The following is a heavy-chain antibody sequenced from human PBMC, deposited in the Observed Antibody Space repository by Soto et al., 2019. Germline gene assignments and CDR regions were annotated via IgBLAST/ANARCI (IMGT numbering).Heavy chain of an antibody. V-gene: IGHV4-34*01. Sequence: QVQLQQWGAGLLKPSETLSLTCAVYGGSFSGYYWSWIRKPPGKGLEWIGENNLSGGTNSNPSLRRRVNISVDPSKNQFSLKLRSVTASDTAVYYCASTPRRYCSSTSCRTAFDPWGQGTLVTVSS. CDR1: GGSFSGYY. CDR3: ASTPRRYCSSTSCRTAFDP. D-gene: IGHD2-2*01. CDR2: NNLSGGT. J-gene: IGHJ5*02.